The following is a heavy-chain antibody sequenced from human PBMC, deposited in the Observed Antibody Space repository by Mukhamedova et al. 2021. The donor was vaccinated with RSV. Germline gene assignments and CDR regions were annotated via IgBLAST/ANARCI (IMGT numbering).Heavy chain of an antibody. D-gene: IGHD4/OR15-4a*01. Sequence: AEYMGGRFTISGDNAKNSLFLQMNSLRDDDTAVYFCARNGPDYGDYYDYWGQGVLVTVSS. V-gene: IGHV3-11*03. J-gene: IGHJ4*02. CDR3: ARNGPDYGDYYDY.